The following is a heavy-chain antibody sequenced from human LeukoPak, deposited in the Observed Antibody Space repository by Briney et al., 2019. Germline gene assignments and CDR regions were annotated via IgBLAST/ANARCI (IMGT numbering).Heavy chain of an antibody. CDR3: ARERGYSYGFDP. Sequence: PSETLSLTCAVYGGSFSGYYWSWIRQPPGKGLEWIGEINHSGSTNYNPSPKSRVTISVDTSKNQFSLKLSSVTAADTAVYYCARERGYSYGFDPWGQGTLVTVSS. V-gene: IGHV4-34*01. CDR2: INHSGST. CDR1: GGSFSGYY. D-gene: IGHD5-18*01. J-gene: IGHJ5*02.